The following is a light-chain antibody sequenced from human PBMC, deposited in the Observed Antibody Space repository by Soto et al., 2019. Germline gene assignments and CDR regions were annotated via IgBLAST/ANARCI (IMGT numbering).Light chain of an antibody. CDR2: GAS. V-gene: IGKV3-20*01. CDR1: QSVTSTY. J-gene: IGKJ2*01. CDR3: QQYGNSPPYT. Sequence: EVVLTQSPGTLYLSPGERATLSCRASQSVTSTYLAWYQHKPGQAPRVLIYGASNRATGIPDRFSGSGSGTDFTLTISRLEPEDFAVYYCQQYGNSPPYTFGQWTKLEIK.